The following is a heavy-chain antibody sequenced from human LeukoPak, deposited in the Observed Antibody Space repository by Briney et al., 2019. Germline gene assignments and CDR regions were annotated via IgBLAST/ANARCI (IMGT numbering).Heavy chain of an antibody. CDR1: GYSISSGYY. V-gene: IGHV4-38-2*01. CDR3: ARSYDFWSGYSPYFDY. D-gene: IGHD3-3*01. Sequence: KPSETLSLTCAVSGYSISSGYYWGWIRQPPGKGLEWIGSIYHSGSTYYNPSLKSRVTISVDTSKNQFSLKLSSVTAADTAVYYCARSYDFWSGYSPYFDYWGQGTLVTVSS. CDR2: IYHSGST. J-gene: IGHJ4*02.